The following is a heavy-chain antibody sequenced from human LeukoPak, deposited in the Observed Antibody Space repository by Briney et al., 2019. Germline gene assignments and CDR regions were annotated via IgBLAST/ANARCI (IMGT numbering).Heavy chain of an antibody. Sequence: ASVKISCKASGYTFSDYDINWVRQAAGQGLEWMGWMNPITGSTGYVQKFRGRIIMTRDTSITTAFMELTSLTSDDTAIYYCARVKRFPTVWFDPWGQGTLVSVSS. CDR1: GYTFSDYD. CDR2: MNPITGST. CDR3: ARVKRFPTVWFDP. J-gene: IGHJ5*02. D-gene: IGHD3-10*01. V-gene: IGHV1-8*01.